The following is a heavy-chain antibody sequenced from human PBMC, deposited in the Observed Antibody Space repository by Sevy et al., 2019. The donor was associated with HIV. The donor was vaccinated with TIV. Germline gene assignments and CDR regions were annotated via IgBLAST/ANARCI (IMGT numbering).Heavy chain of an antibody. J-gene: IGHJ3*02. D-gene: IGHD3-16*01. V-gene: IGHV3-23*01. CDR1: GFTFSYYA. Sequence: GGSLRLSCAASGFTFSYYAMTWVRQAPGKGLEWVSAISGSGDTTYYAESVKGRFTISRDNYRGTLYLKIKSLRAEDTAIYFCAKEGYRLPGADAIDIWGQGTMVTVSS. CDR2: ISGSGDTT. CDR3: AKEGYRLPGADAIDI.